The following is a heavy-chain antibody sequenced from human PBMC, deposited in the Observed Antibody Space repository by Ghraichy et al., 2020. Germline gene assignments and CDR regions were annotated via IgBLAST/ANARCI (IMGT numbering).Heavy chain of an antibody. D-gene: IGHD2-15*01. CDR2: IYYSGTT. Sequence: SETLSLTCTVPGDSVSSAGFYWSWIRQPPGKGLEWIGYIYYSGTTNYNPSLKSRVTISLDTSKNQFSLKLSSVTAADTAVYYCARSGNRWQEYFQNWGQGTLVSVSS. J-gene: IGHJ1*01. V-gene: IGHV4-61*08. CDR1: GDSVSSAGFY. CDR3: ARSGNRWQEYFQN.